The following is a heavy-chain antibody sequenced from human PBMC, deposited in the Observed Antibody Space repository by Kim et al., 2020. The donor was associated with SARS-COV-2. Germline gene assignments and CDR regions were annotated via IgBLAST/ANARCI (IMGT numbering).Heavy chain of an antibody. J-gene: IGHJ4*02. CDR1: GYIFTSNK. CDR3: ARDNTAWSIDY. Sequence: ASVKVSCKASGYIFTSNKMQWVRQAPGQGLEWMGIITPIDGATSYTQKFPGRVTMTRDTSTSTVYMELSSLNPEDTAVYYCARDNTAWSIDYWGQGTLVTVSS. D-gene: IGHD2-21*02. V-gene: IGHV1-46*01. CDR2: ITPIDGAT.